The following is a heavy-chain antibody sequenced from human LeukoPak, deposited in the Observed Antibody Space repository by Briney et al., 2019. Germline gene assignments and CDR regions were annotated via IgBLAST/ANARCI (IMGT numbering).Heavy chain of an antibody. CDR2: VNESGGT. V-gene: IGHV4-34*01. D-gene: IGHD1-26*01. Sequence: SETLSLTCTVSGDSINSYYWSWIRQTPAKGMEWIGEVNESGGTDISPSLRSRVILSVDTSKNQFSLKLISVTVADTAIYYCARGQGATVPQVGKNWFDPWGQGTRVTVSS. J-gene: IGHJ5*02. CDR1: GDSINSYY. CDR3: ARGQGATVPQVGKNWFDP.